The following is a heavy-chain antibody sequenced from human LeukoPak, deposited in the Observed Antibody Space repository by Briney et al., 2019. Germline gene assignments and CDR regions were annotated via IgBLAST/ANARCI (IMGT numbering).Heavy chain of an antibody. CDR3: AKGLPHSSSWYPPAIPPPYFDL. Sequence: GGSLRLSCAASGFTFSSYAMSWVRQAPGKGLEWVSAISGSGGSTYYADSVKGRFTISRDNSKNTLYLQMNSLRAEDTAVYYCAKGLPHSSSWYPPAIPPPYFDLWGRGTLVTVSS. D-gene: IGHD6-13*01. CDR1: GFTFSSYA. V-gene: IGHV3-23*01. CDR2: ISGSGGST. J-gene: IGHJ2*01.